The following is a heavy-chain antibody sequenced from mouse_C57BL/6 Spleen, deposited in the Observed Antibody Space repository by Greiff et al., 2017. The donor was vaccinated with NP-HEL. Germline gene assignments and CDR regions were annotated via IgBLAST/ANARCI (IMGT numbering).Heavy chain of an antibody. D-gene: IGHD2-4*01. Sequence: QVQLKESGAELARPGASVKLSCKASGYTFTSYGISWVKQRTGQGLEWIGEIYPRSGNTYYNEKFKGKATLTADKSSSTAYMELRSLTSEDSAVYFCARSGDYDYAMDYWGQGTSVTVSS. CDR3: ARSGDYDYAMDY. CDR1: GYTFTSYG. V-gene: IGHV1-81*01. J-gene: IGHJ4*01. CDR2: IYPRSGNT.